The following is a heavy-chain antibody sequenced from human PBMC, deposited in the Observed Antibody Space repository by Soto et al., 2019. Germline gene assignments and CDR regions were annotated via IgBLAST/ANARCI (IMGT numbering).Heavy chain of an antibody. CDR1: GGSFSGYY. CDR3: ARDGGSIDY. D-gene: IGHD6-13*01. V-gene: IGHV4-34*01. Sequence: ETLSLTCAVYGGSFSGYYWSWIRQPPGKGLEWIGEINHSGSTNYNPSLKSRVTISVDTSKNQFSLKLSSVTAADTAVYYCARDGGSIDYWGQGTLVTVSS. CDR2: INHSGST. J-gene: IGHJ4*02.